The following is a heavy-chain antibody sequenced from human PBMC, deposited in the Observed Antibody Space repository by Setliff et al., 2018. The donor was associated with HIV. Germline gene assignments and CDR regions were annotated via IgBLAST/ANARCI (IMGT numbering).Heavy chain of an antibody. CDR2: IYYDGRT. V-gene: IGHV4-39*07. CDR3: ARGPSGRAPAPARAPHYYGLDL. D-gene: IGHD2-2*01. CDR1: GGSIRTGAYY. J-gene: IGHJ6*01. Sequence: SETLSLTCTVSGGSIRTGAYYWGWIRQPPGEGLEWIGSIYYDGRTFYKPSLKSRLTISVDTSKTRFSLSLNSVTAADTAVYYCARGPSGRAPAPARAPHYYGLDLWGPGTTVTVSS.